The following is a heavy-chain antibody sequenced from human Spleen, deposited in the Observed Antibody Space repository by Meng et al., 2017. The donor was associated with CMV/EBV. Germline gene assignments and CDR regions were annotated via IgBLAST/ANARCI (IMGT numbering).Heavy chain of an antibody. CDR2: IRYDGSNK. J-gene: IGHJ6*02. D-gene: IGHD2-15*01. Sequence: GESLKISCAVSGFTFSNYAMSWVRQAPGKGLEWVAFIRYDGSNKYYEDSVKGRFTISRDNSKNTLYLQMNSLRAEDTAVYYCAKEFIVDPQMRFDYYYGMDVWGQGTTVTVSS. CDR3: AKEFIVDPQMRFDYYYGMDV. V-gene: IGHV3-30*02. CDR1: GFTFSNYA.